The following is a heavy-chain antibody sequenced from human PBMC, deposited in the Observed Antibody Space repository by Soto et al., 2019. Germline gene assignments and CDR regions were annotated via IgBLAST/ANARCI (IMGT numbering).Heavy chain of an antibody. CDR2: ISYDGSNK. V-gene: IGHV3-30-3*01. D-gene: IGHD2-2*01. Sequence: QVQLVESGGGVVQPGRSLRLSCAASGFTFSSYAMHWVRQAPGKGLEWVAVISYDGSNKYYADSVKGRFTISRDNSKNTLDLQMNSLRAEDTAVYYCARELGDCSSTSCHQNPSYYGMDVWGQGTTVTVSS. J-gene: IGHJ6*02. CDR1: GFTFSSYA. CDR3: ARELGDCSSTSCHQNPSYYGMDV.